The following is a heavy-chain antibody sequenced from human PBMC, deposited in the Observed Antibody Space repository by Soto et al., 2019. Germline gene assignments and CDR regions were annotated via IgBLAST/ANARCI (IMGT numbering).Heavy chain of an antibody. CDR1: GFTFSSYA. J-gene: IGHJ4*02. Sequence: QVQLVESGGGVVQPGRSLRLSCAASGFTFSSYAMHWVRQAPGKGLEWVAVISYDGSNKYYADSVKGRFTISRDNSKNTLYLKMNSLRAEDTAVYYCARYSSSWYGRSLITMIVGDPLFDYWGQGTLVTVSS. D-gene: IGHD6-13*01. CDR2: ISYDGSNK. CDR3: ARYSSSWYGRSLITMIVGDPLFDY. V-gene: IGHV3-30-3*01.